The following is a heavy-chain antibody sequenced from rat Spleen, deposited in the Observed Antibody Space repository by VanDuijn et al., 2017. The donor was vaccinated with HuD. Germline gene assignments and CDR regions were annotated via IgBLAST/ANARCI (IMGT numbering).Heavy chain of an antibody. CDR1: GYSISSNY. Sequence: EVQLQESGPGLVKPSQSLSLTCSVTGYSISSNYWGWIRKFPGNKVEWMGFISYSAGTGYNPSLKSRISISRDTSKNQFFLQLNSVTTEDTATYYCARYSSGPEWYFDFWGPGTMVTVSS. CDR2: ISYSAGT. D-gene: IGHD4-3*01. CDR3: ARYSSGPEWYFDF. V-gene: IGHV3-1*01. J-gene: IGHJ1*01.